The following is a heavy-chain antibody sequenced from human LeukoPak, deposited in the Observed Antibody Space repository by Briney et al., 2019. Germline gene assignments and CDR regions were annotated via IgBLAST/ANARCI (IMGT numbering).Heavy chain of an antibody. D-gene: IGHD1-26*01. CDR3: ARVRTGSYYIDY. J-gene: IGHJ4*02. CDR1: GVSVRSYNYY. Sequence: KPSETLSLTCIVSGVSVRSYNYYWSWIRQPPGRGLEWIGYIYYSGSTNYNPSLKSRITISVDTSKNQFSLKLSSVTAADTAVYYCARVRTGSYYIDYWGQGTLVTVSS. CDR2: IYYSGST. V-gene: IGHV4-61*01.